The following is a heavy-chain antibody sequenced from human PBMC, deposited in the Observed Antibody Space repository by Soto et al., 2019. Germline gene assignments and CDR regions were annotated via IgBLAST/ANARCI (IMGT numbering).Heavy chain of an antibody. CDR1: GGSISSYY. D-gene: IGHD4-17*01. J-gene: IGHJ4*02. CDR3: ARARDMTTVTPFDY. CDR2: IYYSGST. V-gene: IGHV4-59*01. Sequence: SETLSLTCTVSGGSISSYYWSWIRQPPGKGLEWIGYIYYSGSTNYNPSLKSRVTISVDTSKNQFSLKLSSVTAADTAVYYRARARDMTTVTPFDYWGQGTLVTVSS.